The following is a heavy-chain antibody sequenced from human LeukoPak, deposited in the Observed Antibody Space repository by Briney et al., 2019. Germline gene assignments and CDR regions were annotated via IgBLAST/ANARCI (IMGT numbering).Heavy chain of an antibody. CDR2: ISDSGGDT. J-gene: IGHJ4*02. CDR3: AKSTSWFWSANPFDY. V-gene: IGHV3-23*01. CDR1: GFTFSTYA. Sequence: GGSLRLSCEASGFTFSTYAMHWVRQAPGKGLEWIAAISDSGGDTYHADSVKGRFTVSRDNSRDTLYLQMNSLSAQDTAVYYCAKSTSWFWSANPFDYWGQGTLVTVSS. D-gene: IGHD3-3*01.